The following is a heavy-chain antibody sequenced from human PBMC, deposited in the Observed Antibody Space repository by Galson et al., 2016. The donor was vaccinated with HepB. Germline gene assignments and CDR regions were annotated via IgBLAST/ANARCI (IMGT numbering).Heavy chain of an antibody. V-gene: IGHV1-3*01. CDR2: INAGNGNT. J-gene: IGHJ4*02. CDR1: GYTFTSYA. D-gene: IGHD6-19*01. Sequence: SVKVSCKASGYTFTSYAMHWVRQAPGQRLEWMGWINAGNGNTKFSQKFQGRVTITRDTSASTAYMELSSLRSEDTAVYYCARDSSAPYRSIDYWGQGTLVTVSS. CDR3: ARDSSAPYRSIDY.